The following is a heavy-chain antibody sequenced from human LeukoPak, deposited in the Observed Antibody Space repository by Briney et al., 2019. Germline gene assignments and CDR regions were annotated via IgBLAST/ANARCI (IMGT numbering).Heavy chain of an antibody. Sequence: SETLSLTCTVSGGSVSSGNYFWGWIRQPPGKGLEWIGSSAYGGSTYYTPSLKSRVTISVDTSKNQFSLRLTSVTAAGTAVYYCARPQSSAWSKNYYFDYWGQGTLVTVSS. CDR2: SAYGGST. D-gene: IGHD6-19*01. CDR3: ARPQSSAWSKNYYFDY. J-gene: IGHJ4*02. V-gene: IGHV4-39*01. CDR1: GGSVSSGNYF.